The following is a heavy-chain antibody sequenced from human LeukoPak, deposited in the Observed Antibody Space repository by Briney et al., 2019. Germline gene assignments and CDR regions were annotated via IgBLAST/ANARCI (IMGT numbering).Heavy chain of an antibody. D-gene: IGHD3-10*01. V-gene: IGHV2-5*02. CDR3: AHRFGSGTFYYFDY. Sequence: SGPTLGNPTQTLTLTCTLSGFSLSTSGVAVAWIRQPPGKALEYLGLIYWDDDKRYNPSLEARLTITKDTSKNQVLLRMTNMDPVDTATYYCAHRFGSGTFYYFDYWGQGTLVTVSS. J-gene: IGHJ4*02. CDR2: IYWDDDK. CDR1: GFSLSTSGVA.